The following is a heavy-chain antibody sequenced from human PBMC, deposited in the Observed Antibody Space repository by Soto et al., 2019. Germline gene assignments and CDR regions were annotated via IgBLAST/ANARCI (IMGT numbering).Heavy chain of an antibody. J-gene: IGHJ4*02. D-gene: IGHD2-2*01. CDR2: IYYSGST. Sequence: SETLSLTCTASGGSISSSSYYWGWIRQPPGKGLEWIGSIYYSGSTYYNPSLKSRVTISVDTSKNQFSLKLSSVTAADTAVYYCARRGCSSTSCYFVDYWGQGTLVTVSS. V-gene: IGHV4-39*01. CDR1: GGSISSSSYY. CDR3: ARRGCSSTSCYFVDY.